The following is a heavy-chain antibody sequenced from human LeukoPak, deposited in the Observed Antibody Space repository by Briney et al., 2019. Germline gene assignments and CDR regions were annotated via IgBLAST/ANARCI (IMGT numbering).Heavy chain of an antibody. Sequence: SEPLSLTCAVYGGSFSGYYWSWIRQPPGKGLEWIGKINHSGSTNCSPSLKSRLTISVDTSKNQFSLKLSSVTAADTAVYYCASNGFWVPDAFDIWGRGTMVTVSS. V-gene: IGHV4-34*01. D-gene: IGHD3-3*01. J-gene: IGHJ3*02. CDR2: INHSGST. CDR1: GGSFSGYY. CDR3: ASNGFWVPDAFDI.